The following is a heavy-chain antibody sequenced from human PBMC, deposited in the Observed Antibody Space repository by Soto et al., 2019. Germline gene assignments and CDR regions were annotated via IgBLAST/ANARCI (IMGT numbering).Heavy chain of an antibody. Sequence: EVQLLDSGGGLVQHAGSLRLSCAASGFTFCNYAMTWVRQGPGKGLEWVSGLSGSGGRSYYAVSVKGRFATSRDNSMSTLYLQMTSVRAAAAAVYYCAKASFVWSSEQTSYFDYRGQGTLVTDSS. CDR2: LSGSGGRS. D-gene: IGHD3-16*01. CDR3: AKASFVWSSEQTSYFDY. CDR1: GFTFCNYA. V-gene: IGHV3-23*01. J-gene: IGHJ4*02.